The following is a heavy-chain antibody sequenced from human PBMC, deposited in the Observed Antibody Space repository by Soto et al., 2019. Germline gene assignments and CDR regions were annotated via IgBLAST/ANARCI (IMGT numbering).Heavy chain of an antibody. Sequence: GGSLRLSCAASGFTFSSYWMHWVRQAPGKGLVWVSRINSDGSSTSYADSVKGRFTISRDNAKNTLYLQMNSLRAEDTAVYYCARDHYDFWSGYSNYFDYWGQGTLVTVSS. V-gene: IGHV3-74*01. D-gene: IGHD3-3*01. J-gene: IGHJ4*02. CDR1: GFTFSSYW. CDR3: ARDHYDFWSGYSNYFDY. CDR2: INSDGSST.